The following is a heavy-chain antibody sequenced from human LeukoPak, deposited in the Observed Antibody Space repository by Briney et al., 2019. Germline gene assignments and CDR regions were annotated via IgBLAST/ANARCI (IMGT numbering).Heavy chain of an antibody. CDR2: IYYSGGT. D-gene: IGHD5-12*01. Sequence: SETLSLTCSVSGGSISSFYWSWIRQSPGKGLEWIGYIYYSGGTNYNPSLKSRVTMSVDTSKNQSSLNLSSMTAADTATFYCARGYRSGYFDLWGQGILVTVSS. V-gene: IGHV4-59*01. J-gene: IGHJ5*02. CDR1: GGSISSFY. CDR3: ARGYRSGYFDL.